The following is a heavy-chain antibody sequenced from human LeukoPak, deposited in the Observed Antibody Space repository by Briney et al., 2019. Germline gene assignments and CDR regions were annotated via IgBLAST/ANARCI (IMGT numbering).Heavy chain of an antibody. Sequence: KPSETLSLTCTVSGGSISSSSYYWGWIRQPPGKGLEWIGSIYYSGSTYYNPSLKSRVTISVDTSKNQFSLKLSSVTAADTAVYYCARRLMKRYGSGKEYWGQGTLVTVSS. D-gene: IGHD3-10*01. CDR2: IYYSGST. J-gene: IGHJ4*02. CDR1: GGSISSSSYY. V-gene: IGHV4-39*01. CDR3: ARRLMKRYGSGKEY.